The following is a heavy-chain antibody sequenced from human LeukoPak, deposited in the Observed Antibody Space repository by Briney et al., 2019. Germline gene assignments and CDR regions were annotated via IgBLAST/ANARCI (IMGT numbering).Heavy chain of an antibody. CDR3: ARDQEGFDY. CDR2: IYSRDGST. J-gene: IGHJ4*02. Sequence: ASVKVSCKASGYTFTSNYIHWVRQAPGQGLEWMGMIYSRDGSTSYAQKFQGRVTVTRDTSTSTVHMELSGLRSEDTAVYYCARDQEGFDYWGQGTLVTVSS. V-gene: IGHV1-46*01. CDR1: GYTFTSNY.